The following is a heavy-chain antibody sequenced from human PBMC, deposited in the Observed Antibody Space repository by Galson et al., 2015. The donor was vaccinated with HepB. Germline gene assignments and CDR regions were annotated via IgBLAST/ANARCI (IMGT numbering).Heavy chain of an antibody. CDR3: ARHAKGLGRSFGWFDP. Sequence: QSGAEVKKPGESLRISCKDSGYSFTSYWISWVRQMPGKGLEWMGRIDPSDSYTNYSPSFQGHVTISADKSISTAYLQWSSLKASDTAMYYCARHAKGLGRSFGWFDPWGQGTLVTVSS. J-gene: IGHJ5*02. V-gene: IGHV5-10-1*01. CDR1: GYSFTSYW. CDR2: IDPSDSYT. D-gene: IGHD7-27*01.